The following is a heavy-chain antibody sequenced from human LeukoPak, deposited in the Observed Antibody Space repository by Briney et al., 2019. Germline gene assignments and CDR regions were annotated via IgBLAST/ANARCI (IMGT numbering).Heavy chain of an antibody. V-gene: IGHV1-46*01. D-gene: IGHD6-13*01. Sequence: ASVKVSCKASGYTFTSYGISWVRQAPGQGLEWMGIINPSGGSTSYAQKFQGRVTMTRDMSTSTVYMELSSLRSEDTAVYYCARVGIAAADETNWFDPWGRGTLVTVSS. J-gene: IGHJ5*02. CDR3: ARVGIAAADETNWFDP. CDR1: GYTFTSYG. CDR2: INPSGGST.